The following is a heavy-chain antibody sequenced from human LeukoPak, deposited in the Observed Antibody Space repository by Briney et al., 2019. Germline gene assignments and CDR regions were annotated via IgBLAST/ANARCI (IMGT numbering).Heavy chain of an antibody. J-gene: IGHJ4*02. CDR1: GGSFSGYY. CDR2: INHSGST. Sequence: PSETLSLTCAVYGGSFSGYYWSWVRQPPGKGLEWIGEINHSGSTNYNPSLKSRVTISVDTSKNQFSLTLSSVTAADTAVYYCARALTYSSSWRSYYFDYWGQGTLVTVSS. D-gene: IGHD6-13*01. CDR3: ARALTYSSSWRSYYFDY. V-gene: IGHV4-34*01.